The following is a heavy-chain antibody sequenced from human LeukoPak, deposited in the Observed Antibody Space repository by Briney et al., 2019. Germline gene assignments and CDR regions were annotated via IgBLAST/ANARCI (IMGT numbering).Heavy chain of an antibody. CDR3: ARVLVGATGGMDV. D-gene: IGHD1-26*01. Sequence: GRSLRLSCAASGFTFSSYGMHWVRQAPGKGLEWVAVIWYDGSNKYYADSVKGRFTISRDNSKNTLYLQMNSLRAEDTAVYYYARVLVGATGGMDVWGQGTTVTVSS. CDR1: GFTFSSYG. J-gene: IGHJ6*02. CDR2: IWYDGSNK. V-gene: IGHV3-33*01.